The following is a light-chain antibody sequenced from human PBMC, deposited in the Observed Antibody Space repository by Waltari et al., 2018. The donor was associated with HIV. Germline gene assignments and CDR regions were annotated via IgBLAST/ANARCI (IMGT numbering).Light chain of an antibody. J-gene: IGLJ3*02. CDR2: SSK. CDR1: SSNIGRNT. CDR3: ATWDDSLNGRV. Sequence: QSMLTQPPSASGTPGQRVTISCSGSSSNIGRNTVNWYQQLPGTAPKLLIYSSKHRPSGVPDLFSGSKSGTSASLAISGLQSEDEADYYCATWDDSLNGRVFGGGTKLTVL. V-gene: IGLV1-44*01.